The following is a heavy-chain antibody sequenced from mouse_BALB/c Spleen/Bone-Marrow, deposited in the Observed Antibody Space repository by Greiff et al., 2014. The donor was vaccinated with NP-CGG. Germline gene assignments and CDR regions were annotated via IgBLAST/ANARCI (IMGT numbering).Heavy chain of an antibody. CDR2: INSGSGGT. V-gene: IGHV1-54*01. CDR3: ARASTEAMDY. Sequence: VQLQQSGAELVRPGTSVKVSCKGSGYAFTNYLIEWVKQRPGQGLEWIGVINSGSGGTKYNEKFKGKATLTADKSSSTAYMQLSSLTSDDSAVYFCARASTEAMDYWGQGTTVTVSS. D-gene: IGHD5-1*01. J-gene: IGHJ4*01. CDR1: GYAFTNYL.